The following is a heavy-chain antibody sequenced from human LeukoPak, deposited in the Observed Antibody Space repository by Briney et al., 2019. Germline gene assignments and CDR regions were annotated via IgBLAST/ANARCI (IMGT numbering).Heavy chain of an antibody. D-gene: IGHD1-26*01. J-gene: IGHJ4*02. CDR1: GFTFSSYA. CDR3: AKYGPQDSGSSHFDY. CDR2: IRDSGSST. V-gene: IGHV3-23*01. Sequence: GGSLRLSCAASGFTFSSYAMSWVRQAPGKGLEWVSAIRDSGSSTHCADSVKGRFTTSRDNSKNTLFLQMNSLRAEDTAIYYCAKYGPQDSGSSHFDYWGQGALVTVSS.